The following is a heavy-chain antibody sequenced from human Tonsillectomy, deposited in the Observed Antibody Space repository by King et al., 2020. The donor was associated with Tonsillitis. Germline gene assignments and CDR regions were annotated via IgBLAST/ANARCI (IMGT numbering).Heavy chain of an antibody. CDR1: AFTFSDYG. Sequence: VQLVESRGGVVQPGRSLRLSCAASAFTFSDYGMHWVRQAPGKGLEWVAVISYDGSNNYYADSVKGRFTISRDNSKNTVYLQMNSLRAEDTAVYYCAKDEGSEHYFNYWGQGTMVTVSS. CDR2: ISYDGSNN. CDR3: AKDEGSEHYFNY. J-gene: IGHJ4*02. V-gene: IGHV3-30*18.